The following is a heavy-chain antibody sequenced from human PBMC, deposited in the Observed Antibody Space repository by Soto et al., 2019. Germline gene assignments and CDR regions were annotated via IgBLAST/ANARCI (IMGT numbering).Heavy chain of an antibody. CDR1: GASIRSGGYY. J-gene: IGHJ3*02. V-gene: IGHV4-31*03. CDR3: ARDSTTAARAFDI. Sequence: SETLSLTCSVSGASIRSGGYYWNWIRQHPGKDLEWMGYIYYSGSTNYNPSLKSRIIISIDTSKNQFSLKLTSVTAADTAVYYCARDSTTAARAFDIWGQGTTVTVSS. CDR2: IYYSGST. D-gene: IGHD4-4*01.